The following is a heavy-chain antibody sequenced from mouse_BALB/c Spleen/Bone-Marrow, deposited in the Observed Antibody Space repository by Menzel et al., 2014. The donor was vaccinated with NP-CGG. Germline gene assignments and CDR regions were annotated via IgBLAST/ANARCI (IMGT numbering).Heavy chain of an antibody. D-gene: IGHD2-3*01. V-gene: IGHV1-19*01. Sequence: EVKLVESGPELVKPGASMKISCKASDYSFTDYTMNWVKQSHGKNLEWIGLINPYNGGTSYNQKFKGKATLTVDKSSSTAYMELLSLTSEDSAVYYCARRDGNFYYAMDYWGQGTSVTVSS. CDR1: DYSFTDYT. CDR3: ARRDGNFYYAMDY. J-gene: IGHJ4*01. CDR2: INPYNGGT.